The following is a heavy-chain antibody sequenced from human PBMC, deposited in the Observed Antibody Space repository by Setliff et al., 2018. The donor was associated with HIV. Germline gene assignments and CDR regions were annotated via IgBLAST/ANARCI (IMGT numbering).Heavy chain of an antibody. CDR2: IYPGDSDT. J-gene: IGHJ4*02. V-gene: IGHV5-51*01. Sequence: ESLKISCKGSGYSFTSYWIGWVRQMPGKGLEWMGIIYPGDSDTRYSPSFQGQVTISADKSVSTAYMELSSLTSEDTAVYYCARSDGLGINSRFDSWGQGTLVTVSS. D-gene: IGHD3-10*01. CDR3: ARSDGLGINSRFDS. CDR1: GYSFTSYW.